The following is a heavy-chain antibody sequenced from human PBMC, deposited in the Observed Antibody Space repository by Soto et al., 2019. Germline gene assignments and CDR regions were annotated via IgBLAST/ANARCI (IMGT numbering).Heavy chain of an antibody. CDR3: ARLRDDYIWGSYLRFDY. CDR1: GYTFTSYD. Sequence: QVQLVQSGAEVKKPGASVKVSCKASGYTFTSYDINWVRQATGQGLEWMGWMNPNSGNTGYAQKYQGRVTITRNTSISTAYMELSSLRSEDTAVYYCARLRDDYIWGSYLRFDYWGQGTLVTVSS. CDR2: MNPNSGNT. D-gene: IGHD3-16*02. V-gene: IGHV1-8*01. J-gene: IGHJ4*02.